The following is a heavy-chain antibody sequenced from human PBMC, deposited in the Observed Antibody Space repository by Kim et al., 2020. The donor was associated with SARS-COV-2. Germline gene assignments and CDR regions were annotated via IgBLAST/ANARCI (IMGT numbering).Heavy chain of an antibody. D-gene: IGHD6-19*01. CDR3: AKDSGSSGWEYYYYYGMDV. Sequence: GRFTNSRDNAKNTRYLQMNSLRAEDTAVYYCAKDSGSSGWEYYYYYGMDVWGQGTTVTVSS. J-gene: IGHJ6*02. V-gene: IGHV3-23*01.